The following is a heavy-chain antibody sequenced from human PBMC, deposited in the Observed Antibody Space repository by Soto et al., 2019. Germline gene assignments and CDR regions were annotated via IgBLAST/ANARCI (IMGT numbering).Heavy chain of an antibody. D-gene: IGHD6-13*01. V-gene: IGHV3-21*01. CDR3: ARSGAAAGTRFYYYYGMDV. J-gene: IGHJ6*02. CDR1: VFTFSSYS. CDR2: ISSSSSYI. Sequence: WWSLRLSCSASVFTFSSYSMNWLRQAPGKGLEWVSSISSSSSYIYYADSVKGRFTISRDNAKNSLYLQMNSLRAEDTAVYYCARSGAAAGTRFYYYYGMDVWGQGTTVTVSS.